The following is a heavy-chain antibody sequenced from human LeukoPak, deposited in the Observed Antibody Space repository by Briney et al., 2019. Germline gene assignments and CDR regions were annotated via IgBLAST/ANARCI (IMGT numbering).Heavy chain of an antibody. V-gene: IGHV4-59*01. CDR3: ARGCGSTSCYAADN. CDR2: IHYSGST. Sequence: SETLSLTCTASGGSISSYYWSWIRQPPGKGLEWIGYIHYSGSTNYNPSLKSRVTISVDTSKNQFSLKLSSVTAADTAVYYCARGCGSTSCYAADNWGQGTLVTVSS. CDR1: GGSISSYY. J-gene: IGHJ4*02. D-gene: IGHD2-2*01.